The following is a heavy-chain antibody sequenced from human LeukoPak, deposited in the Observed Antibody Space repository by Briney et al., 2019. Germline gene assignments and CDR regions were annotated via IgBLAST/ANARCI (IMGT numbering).Heavy chain of an antibody. CDR2: ISAYNGNT. CDR3: ARDPWIQLWSTGRDAFDI. D-gene: IGHD5-18*01. CDR1: GYTFTSYG. Sequence: ASVKVSCKASGYTFTSYGISWVRQAPGQGLEWMGWISAYNGNTNYAQKLQGRVTITTDTSTSTAYMELRSLRSDDTAVYYCARDPWIQLWSTGRDAFDIWGQGTMVTVSS. J-gene: IGHJ3*02. V-gene: IGHV1-18*01.